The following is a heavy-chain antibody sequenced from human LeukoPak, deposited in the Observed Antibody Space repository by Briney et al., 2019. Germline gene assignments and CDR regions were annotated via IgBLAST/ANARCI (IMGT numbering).Heavy chain of an antibody. CDR1: GFTFSDYY. CDR3: AKSSRITIFGVVSNWFDP. Sequence: PGGSLRLSCAASGFTFSDYYMSWIRQAPGKGLEWVAFIRYDGSNKYYADSVKGRFTISRDNSKNTLYLQMNSLRAEDTAVYYCAKSSRITIFGVVSNWFDPWGQGTLVTVSS. CDR2: IRYDGSNK. D-gene: IGHD3-3*01. V-gene: IGHV3-30*02. J-gene: IGHJ5*02.